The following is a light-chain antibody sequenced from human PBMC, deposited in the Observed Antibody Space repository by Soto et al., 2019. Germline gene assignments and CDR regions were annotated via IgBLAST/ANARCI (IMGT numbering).Light chain of an antibody. CDR3: QQFNSYPIT. J-gene: IGKJ5*01. CDR1: QDIRGA. V-gene: IGKV1-13*02. Sequence: AIQLTQSPSSLSASVGDRVTITCRASQDIRGALAWYQQKPGKAPKMLIYDVSTLESGVPSRFSGSSSGTDFTLTISSLQPEDFATYYCQQFNSYPITFGPGTRLEIK. CDR2: DVS.